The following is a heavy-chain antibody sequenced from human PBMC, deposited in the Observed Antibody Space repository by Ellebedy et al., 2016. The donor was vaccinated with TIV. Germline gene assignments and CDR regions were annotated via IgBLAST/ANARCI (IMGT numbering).Heavy chain of an antibody. CDR3: AKKLFGSSGPPPYFDY. CDR2: ISGSGGST. D-gene: IGHD6-19*01. Sequence: PGGSLRLSCAASGFTFSSYAMSWVRQAPGKGLEWVSAISGSGGSTYYADSVKGRFTISRDNSKNTLYLQMNSLRAEDTAVYYCAKKLFGSSGPPPYFDYWGQGTLVTVSS. V-gene: IGHV3-23*01. J-gene: IGHJ4*02. CDR1: GFTFSSYA.